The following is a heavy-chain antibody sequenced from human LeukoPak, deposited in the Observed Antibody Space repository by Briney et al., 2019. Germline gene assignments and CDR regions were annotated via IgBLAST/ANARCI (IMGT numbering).Heavy chain of an antibody. CDR2: ISGYNGST. D-gene: IGHD1-26*01. V-gene: IGHV1-18*01. Sequence: ASVKVSCKASGYTFTSYGMSWVRQAPGQGLEWMGWISGYNGSTYYEQSLQGRVTMTTDTSTYTAYMELRSLRSDDTAVYYCARDLRHSGTYYTDLFDYWGQGTLVTVSS. CDR1: GYTFTSYG. CDR3: ARDLRHSGTYYTDLFDY. J-gene: IGHJ4*02.